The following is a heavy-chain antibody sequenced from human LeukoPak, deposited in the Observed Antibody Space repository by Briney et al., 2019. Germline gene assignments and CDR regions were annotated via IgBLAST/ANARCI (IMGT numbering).Heavy chain of an antibody. CDR1: GYTFTSYG. CDR3: ARVVGYDSSGYYPT. D-gene: IGHD3-22*01. CDR2: ISAYNGNT. V-gene: IGHV1-18*01. J-gene: IGHJ4*02. Sequence: ASVKVSCKASGYTFTSYGISWVRQAPGQGLEWMGWISAYNGNTNYAQKLQGRVTMTTDTSTSTAYMELRSLRSDDTAVYYGARVVGYDSSGYYPTWGQGTLVTVSS.